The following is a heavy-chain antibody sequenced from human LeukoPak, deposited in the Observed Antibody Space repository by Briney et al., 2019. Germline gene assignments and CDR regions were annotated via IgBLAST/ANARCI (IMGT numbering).Heavy chain of an antibody. D-gene: IGHD2-21*02. CDR1: GLTFRSYS. CDR3: EKDGDWAFDH. V-gene: IGHV3-21*01. J-gene: IGHJ4*02. CDR2: ISSSSSYI. Sequence: PGGSLRLSCAASGLTFRSYSLNWVRPAPGKGLEWVASISSSSSYIYYADSVKGRFTISRDNAKNLLSLQMNSVRAEDTAVYYCEKDGDWAFDHWAQGTLVSVCS.